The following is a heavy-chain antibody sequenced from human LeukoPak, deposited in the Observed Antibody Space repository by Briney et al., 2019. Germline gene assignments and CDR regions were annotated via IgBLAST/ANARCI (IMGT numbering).Heavy chain of an antibody. J-gene: IGHJ4*02. Sequence: GASLRLSCAASGFTFSSYAMSWVRQAPGKGLEWVSSISNSGGSTYYADSVKGRFTISRDNSKNTPYLQMNSLRAEDTAVYYCAKDGRYTYYYYFDYWGQGTLVTASS. CDR2: ISNSGGST. CDR1: GFTFSSYA. V-gene: IGHV3-23*01. D-gene: IGHD5-18*01. CDR3: AKDGRYTYYYYFDY.